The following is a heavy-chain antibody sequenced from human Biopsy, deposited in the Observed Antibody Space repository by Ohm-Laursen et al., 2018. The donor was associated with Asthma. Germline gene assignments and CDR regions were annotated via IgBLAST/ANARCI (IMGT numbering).Heavy chain of an antibody. CDR2: SDHRGNT. Sequence: SQTLSLTCSMYGLSSSAYYWTWIRQTPGKGLEWIGESDHRGNTNTNATLKSRVTISKAKSANEFSLKMKSVTAADTAIYYCARGPEWSGVDIWGQGTTVTVSS. D-gene: IGHD3-3*01. V-gene: IGHV4-34*01. J-gene: IGHJ6*02. CDR3: ARGPEWSGVDI. CDR1: GLSSSAYY.